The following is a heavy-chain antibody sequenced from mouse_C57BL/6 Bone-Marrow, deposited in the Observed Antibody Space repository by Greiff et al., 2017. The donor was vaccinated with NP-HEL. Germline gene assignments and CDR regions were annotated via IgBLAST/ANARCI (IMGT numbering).Heavy chain of an antibody. CDR1: GYTFTSYW. CDR2: INPSSGYT. D-gene: IGHD2-1*01. J-gene: IGHJ3*01. V-gene: IGHV1-7*01. CDR3: AARDGNPWFAY. Sequence: VQLQQSGAELAKPGASVKLSCKASGYTFTSYWMHWVKQRPGQGREWIGYINPSSGYTKYNQKFKDKATLSADKSSSTAYMQLGSLTYEDSAVYYDAARDGNPWFAYWGQGAVVTVSA.